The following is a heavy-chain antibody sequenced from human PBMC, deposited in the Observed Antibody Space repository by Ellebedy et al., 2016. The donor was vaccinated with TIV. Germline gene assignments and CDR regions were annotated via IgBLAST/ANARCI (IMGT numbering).Heavy chain of an antibody. CDR2: MNPNSGNT. CDR3: ARDRSSGWFDYYYYGMDV. Sequence: ASVKVSCKASGYTFTSYDINWVRQATGQGLEWMGWMNPNSGNTGYAQKFQGRVTITRDTSASTAYMELSSLRSEDTAVYYCARDRSSGWFDYYYYGMDVWGQGTTVTVSS. D-gene: IGHD6-19*01. CDR1: GYTFTSYD. J-gene: IGHJ6*02. V-gene: IGHV1-8*01.